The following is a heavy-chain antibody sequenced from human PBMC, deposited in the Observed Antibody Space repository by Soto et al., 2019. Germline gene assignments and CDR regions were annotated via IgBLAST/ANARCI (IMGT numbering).Heavy chain of an antibody. Sequence: EVQLVESGGGLVRPGGSLRLSCAASGFTFDSYDMHWVRQAAGKPLEWVSSIGTVGDTYYQDSVTGRFTFSRDNGKSSLSLQMNSLRVEDTAIYFCARGAPTGSFLFDYWGQGILVAVSS. D-gene: IGHD1-26*01. CDR1: GFTFDSYD. CDR3: ARGAPTGSFLFDY. CDR2: IGTVGDT. V-gene: IGHV3-13*01. J-gene: IGHJ4*02.